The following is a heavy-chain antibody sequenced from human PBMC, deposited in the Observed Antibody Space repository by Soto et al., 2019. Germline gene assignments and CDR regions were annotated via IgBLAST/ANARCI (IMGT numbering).Heavy chain of an antibody. CDR2: ISGSGGST. D-gene: IGHD3-9*01. CDR1: GFTFSSYA. J-gene: IGHJ4*02. V-gene: IGHV3-23*01. CDR3: ATYYDILTGYYNNFDY. Sequence: GGSLRLSCAASGFTFSSYAMSWVRQAPGKGLEWVSAISGSGGSTYYEDSVKGRFTISRDNSKNTLYLQMNSLRAEDTAVYYCATYYDILTGYYNNFDYWGQGTLVTVSS.